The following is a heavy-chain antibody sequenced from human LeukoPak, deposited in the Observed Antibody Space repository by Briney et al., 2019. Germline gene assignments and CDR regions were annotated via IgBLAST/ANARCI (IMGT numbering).Heavy chain of an antibody. CDR2: INPNSGGT. Sequence: ASVKVSCKASGYTFTGYYMHWVRQAPGQGLEWMGRINPNSGGTNYAQKFQGRVTMTRDTSISTAYMELSRLRSDDTAVYYCARDNRTTGTTDYYYYGMDVWGQGTTVTVSS. J-gene: IGHJ6*02. CDR1: GYTFTGYY. CDR3: ARDNRTTGTTDYYYYGMDV. D-gene: IGHD1-1*01. V-gene: IGHV1-2*06.